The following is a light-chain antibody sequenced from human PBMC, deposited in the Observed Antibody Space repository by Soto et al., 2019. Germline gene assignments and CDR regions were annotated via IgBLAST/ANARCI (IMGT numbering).Light chain of an antibody. CDR2: GNS. CDR1: SSNIGAGYD. J-gene: IGLJ1*01. Sequence: QSVLTQPPSVSGAPGQRVTISCTGSSSNIGAGYDVHWYQQLPEKAPKLLIYGNSYRPSGVPDRFSGSKSGTSASLAITGLQAEDEADYYCQSYDSSLTGYVFGTGTKLTVL. CDR3: QSYDSSLTGYV. V-gene: IGLV1-40*01.